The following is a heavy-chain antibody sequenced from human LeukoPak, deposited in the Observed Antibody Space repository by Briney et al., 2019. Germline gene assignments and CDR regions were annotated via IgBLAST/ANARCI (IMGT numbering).Heavy chain of an antibody. CDR3: AREFRDDHVWGSYRYTPLTSDY. V-gene: IGHV3-74*01. D-gene: IGHD3-16*02. CDR1: GFTFSSYW. J-gene: IGHJ4*02. CDR2: INSDGSST. Sequence: PGGSLRLSCAASGFTFSSYWMHWVRQAPGKGLVWVSRINSDGSSTSYADSVKGRFTISRDNAKNTLYLQMNSLRAEDTAVYYCAREFRDDHVWGSYRYTPLTSDYWGQGTLVTVSS.